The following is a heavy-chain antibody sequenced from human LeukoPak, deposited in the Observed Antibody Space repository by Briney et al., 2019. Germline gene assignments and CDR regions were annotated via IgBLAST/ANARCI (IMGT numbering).Heavy chain of an antibody. CDR2: IYSGGGT. CDR3: AREDTYFFDY. V-gene: IGHV3-66*01. J-gene: IGHJ4*02. CDR1: GFTVTSNY. Sequence: GGSLRLSWAASGFTVTSNYMSWVRQAPGKGLEWVSTIYSGGGTYYADSVKGRFTISRDISKNTLYLQMNSLRAEDTAVYYCAREDTYFFDYWGQGTLVTVSS.